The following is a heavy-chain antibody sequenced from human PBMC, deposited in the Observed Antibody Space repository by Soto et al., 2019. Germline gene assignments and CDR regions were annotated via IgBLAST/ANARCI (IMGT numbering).Heavy chain of an antibody. CDR1: GGSFSNYY. Sequence: QVQLQQWGAGLLKPSETLSLTCAVYGGSFSNYYWSWIRQPPGKGLEWIGENNHSGSANYNPSLKRRVTISVDTSKIQFSLKLSSVTAADTAVYYCARDTYTSGWYAEAGYYGMDVWGQGTTVTVSS. V-gene: IGHV4-34*01. J-gene: IGHJ6*02. CDR2: NNHSGSA. D-gene: IGHD6-19*01. CDR3: ARDTYTSGWYAEAGYYGMDV.